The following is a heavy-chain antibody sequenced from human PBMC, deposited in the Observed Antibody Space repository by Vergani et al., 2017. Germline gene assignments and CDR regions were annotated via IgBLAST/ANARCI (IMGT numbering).Heavy chain of an antibody. CDR1: GYSISSGYY. V-gene: IGHV4-38-2*02. CDR3: ASGTEYGDYSAY. J-gene: IGHJ4*02. Sequence: QVQLQESGPGLVKPSETLSLTCTVSGYSISSGYYWGWIRQPPGNGLEWIGSIYHSGSTYYNPSLKSRVTISVDTSKNQFSLKLSSVTAADTAVYYCASGTEYGDYSAYWGQGTLVTVSS. D-gene: IGHD4-17*01. CDR2: IYHSGST.